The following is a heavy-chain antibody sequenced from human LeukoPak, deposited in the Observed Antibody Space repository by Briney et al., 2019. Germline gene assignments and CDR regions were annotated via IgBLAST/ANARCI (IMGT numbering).Heavy chain of an antibody. CDR1: GGSISSYY. Sequence: SETLSLTCTVSGGSISSYYWSWIRQPPGKGLEWIGYIYYSGSTNYNPSLKSRVTISVDTSKNQFSLKLSSVTAADTAVYYCARDRQLVRGTFDIWGQGTEVAVSS. J-gene: IGHJ3*02. CDR2: IYYSGST. CDR3: ARDRQLVRGTFDI. D-gene: IGHD3-10*01. V-gene: IGHV4-59*12.